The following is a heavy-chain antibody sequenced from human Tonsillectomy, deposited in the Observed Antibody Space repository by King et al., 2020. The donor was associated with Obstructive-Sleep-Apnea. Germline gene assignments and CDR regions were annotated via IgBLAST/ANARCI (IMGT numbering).Heavy chain of an antibody. CDR1: GYSFTSYF. CDR3: AGHVDYYDISGFSALDY. J-gene: IGHJ4*02. V-gene: IGHV5-10-1*03. Sequence: VQLVESGAEVKKPGESLRISCKGSGYSFTSYFINCVRQMPGRGLEWMGRIDPSDSYTNYCPSFQGHVTLSVAKAIRTAYLQWSSLKASDTAMYYCAGHVDYYDISGFSALDYWGQGTLVTVSS. CDR2: IDPSDSYT. D-gene: IGHD3-22*01.